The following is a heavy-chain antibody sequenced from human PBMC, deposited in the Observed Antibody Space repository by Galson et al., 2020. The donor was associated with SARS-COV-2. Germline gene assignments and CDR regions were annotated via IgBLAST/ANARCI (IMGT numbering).Heavy chain of an antibody. Sequence: GGSLRLSCKASGYRFTGYYMYWVRQAPGQGLEYMGWINPSTGSASYGQKLQDRVTMTSDMSITTAFLKLSGLRFDDTAVYYCVRGLSGDWPYYYFYGMDGWGQGTTVTVSS. D-gene: IGHD2-21*02. V-gene: IGHV1-2*02. J-gene: IGHJ6*02. CDR1: GYRFTGYY. CDR3: VRGLSGDWPYYYFYGMDG. CDR2: INPSTGSA.